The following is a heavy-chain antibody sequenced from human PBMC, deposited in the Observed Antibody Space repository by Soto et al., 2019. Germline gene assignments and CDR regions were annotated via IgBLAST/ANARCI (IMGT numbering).Heavy chain of an antibody. CDR2: ICCDGSNI. V-gene: IGHV3-33*01. J-gene: IGHJ4*02. CDR1: GFTFSSYG. Sequence: QVQLVESGGGVVQPGRSLRLSCAASGFTFSSYGMHWVRQAPGKGLEWVAVICCDGSNIYYADSVKGRFTISRDNSKNTLYLQMNSLRAEDTAVYYCARVTGDTAMASHFDYWGQGTLVTVSS. CDR3: ARVTGDTAMASHFDY. D-gene: IGHD5-18*01.